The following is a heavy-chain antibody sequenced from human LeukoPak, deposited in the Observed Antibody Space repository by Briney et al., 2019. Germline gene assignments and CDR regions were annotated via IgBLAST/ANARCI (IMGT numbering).Heavy chain of an antibody. CDR3: ARDSLELYFDY. J-gene: IGHJ4*02. V-gene: IGHV4-30-2*01. D-gene: IGHD1-7*01. CDR2: IYHSGST. CDR1: GGSISSGGYS. Sequence: SETLSLTCAVSGGSISSGGYSWSWIRQPPGKGLEWIGYIYHSGSTYYNPSLKGRVTISVDRSKNQFSLKLSSVTAADTAVYYCARDSLELYFDYWGQGTLVTVSS.